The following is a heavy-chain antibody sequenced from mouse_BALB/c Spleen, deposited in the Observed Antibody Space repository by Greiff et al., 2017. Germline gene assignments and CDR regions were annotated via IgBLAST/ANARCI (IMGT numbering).Heavy chain of an antibody. CDR1: GYTFTDYN. CDR3: ASPAYYRPGFAY. CDR2: IYPYNGGT. V-gene: IGHV1S29*02. Sequence: EVQLQQSGPELVKPGASVKISCKASGYTFTDYNMHWVKQSHGKSLEWIGYIYPYNGGTGYNQKFKSKATLTVDNSSSTAYMELRSLTSEDSAVYYCASPAYYRPGFAYWGQGTLVTVSA. J-gene: IGHJ3*01. D-gene: IGHD2-14*01.